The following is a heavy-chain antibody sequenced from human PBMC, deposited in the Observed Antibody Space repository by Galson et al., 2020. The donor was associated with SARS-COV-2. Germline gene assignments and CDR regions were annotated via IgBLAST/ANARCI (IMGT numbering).Heavy chain of an antibody. CDR2: ISYDGSNK. CDR1: GFTFSSYA. J-gene: IGHJ6*02. CDR3: ARGITMVRGVTFPVYYYYGMDV. Sequence: GESLKISCAASGFTFSSYAMHWVRQAPGKGLEWVAVISYDGSNKYYADSVKGRFTISRDNSKNSLYLQMNSLRAGDTAVYYCARGITMVRGVTFPVYYYYGMDVWGQGTTVTVSS. D-gene: IGHD3-10*01. V-gene: IGHV3-30*14.